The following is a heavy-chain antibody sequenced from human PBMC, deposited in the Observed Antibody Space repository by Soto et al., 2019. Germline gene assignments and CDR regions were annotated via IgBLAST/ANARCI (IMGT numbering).Heavy chain of an antibody. CDR2: IYSGGST. D-gene: IGHD3-10*01. CDR3: AREPGGSGAHGV. J-gene: IGHJ3*01. CDR1: GLTAFNNY. Sequence: EVQLVESGGGLVQPGGSVRLSCAVSGLTAFNNYMSWVRQAPGKGLEWVSRIYSGGSTSYSDCVRGRFTISRDSSTNTLHLQMDSLRVGDTAVYDGAREPGGSGAHGVWGQGTLVSVSS. V-gene: IGHV3-66*01.